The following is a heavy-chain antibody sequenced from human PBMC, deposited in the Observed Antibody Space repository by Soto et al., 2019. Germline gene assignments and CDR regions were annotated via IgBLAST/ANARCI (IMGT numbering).Heavy chain of an antibody. J-gene: IGHJ6*01. Sequence: TGESLKISCKGSGYSFTSYWIGWVRQMPGKGLEWMGIIYPGDSDTRYSPSFQGQVTISADKSISTAYLQWSSLKASDTAMYYCAGQVYEAVAGYYYYYGMDVWGRGTTVTGSS. CDR2: IYPGDSDT. CDR3: AGQVYEAVAGYYYYYGMDV. D-gene: IGHD6-19*01. V-gene: IGHV5-51*01. CDR1: GYSFTSYW.